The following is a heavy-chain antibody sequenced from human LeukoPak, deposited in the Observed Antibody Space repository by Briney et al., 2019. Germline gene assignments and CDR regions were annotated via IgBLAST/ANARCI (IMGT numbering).Heavy chain of an antibody. J-gene: IGHJ4*02. V-gene: IGHV3-33*01. CDR2: IWYDGRNK. Sequence: GRSLRLSCAASGFTFSNYGMHWVRQAPGKGLEWVAVIWYDGRNKYYSDSVKGRFTISRDNSKNTLYVQMNSLRAEDTAVYYCAREMYYYDSSGYYPFDYWGQGTLVTVTS. CDR3: AREMYYYDSSGYYPFDY. D-gene: IGHD3-22*01. CDR1: GFTFSNYG.